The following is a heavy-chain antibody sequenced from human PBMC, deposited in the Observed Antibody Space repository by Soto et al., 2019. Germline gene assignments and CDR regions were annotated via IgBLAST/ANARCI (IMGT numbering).Heavy chain of an antibody. D-gene: IGHD5-18*01. Sequence: SETLSLTCTVSGGSISSSSYYWGWIRQPPGKGLEWIGSIYYSGSTYYNPSLKSRVTISVDTSKNRFSLKLSSVTAADTAEYYCTRVDTPMVMGPGFAYWGQGTLVTVSS. J-gene: IGHJ4*02. CDR3: TRVDTPMVMGPGFAY. CDR2: IYYSGST. CDR1: GGSISSSSYY. V-gene: IGHV4-39*01.